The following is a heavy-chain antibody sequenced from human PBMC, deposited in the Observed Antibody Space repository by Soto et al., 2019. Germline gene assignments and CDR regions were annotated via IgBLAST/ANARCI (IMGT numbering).Heavy chain of an antibody. V-gene: IGHV3-21*01. CDR1: GFTFSSYS. CDR2: ISSSSSYI. J-gene: IGHJ4*02. Sequence: EVQLVESGGGLVKPGGSLRLSCAASGFTFSSYSMNWVRQAPGKGLEWVSSISSSSSYIYYADSVKGRFTISRDNAKNSLYLQMNSRRAEDTAVYYCTLAAAETFDYWGQGTLVTVSS. D-gene: IGHD6-13*01. CDR3: TLAAAETFDY.